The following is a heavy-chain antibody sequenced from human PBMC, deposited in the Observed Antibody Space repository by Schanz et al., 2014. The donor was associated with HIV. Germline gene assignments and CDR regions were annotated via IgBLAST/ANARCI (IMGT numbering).Heavy chain of an antibody. D-gene: IGHD2-15*01. CDR1: GYNFGNLD. CDR2: MNPGSGNT. CDR3: ARGRSGYCSGGSCPYGRYYFDY. J-gene: IGHJ4*02. Sequence: QVWLVQSGAEVKKPGASVRVSCKASGYNFGNLDINWVRQATGQGLEWLGWMNPGSGNTGYAWKFQGRVTMTRDTSIRTAYMELSSLRSDDTAVYYCARGRSGYCSGGSCPYGRYYFDYWGQGTLVTVSS. V-gene: IGHV1-8*02.